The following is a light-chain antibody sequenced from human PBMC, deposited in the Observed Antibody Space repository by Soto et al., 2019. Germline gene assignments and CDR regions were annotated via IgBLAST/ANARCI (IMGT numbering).Light chain of an antibody. J-gene: IGKJ4*01. CDR2: GAS. CDR1: QIVSSSY. V-gene: IGKV3-20*01. Sequence: EIVLTQSPGTLSLSPGERATLSCRASQIVSSSYLAWYQQKPGQAPRLLIYGASSRATGIPDKFSGSGSGTDFTLTISRLEPEDFAVYYCHQYDISPLTFGGGTKVEIK. CDR3: HQYDISPLT.